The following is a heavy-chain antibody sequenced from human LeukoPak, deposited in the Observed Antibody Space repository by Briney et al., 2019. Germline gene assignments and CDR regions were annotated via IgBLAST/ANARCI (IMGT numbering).Heavy chain of an antibody. CDR1: GFTFSSYS. CDR3: AKIESSKGAFDI. D-gene: IGHD2-2*01. CDR2: IWYGGSNK. J-gene: IGHJ3*02. V-gene: IGHV3-30*02. Sequence: GGSLRLSCAASGFTFSSYSMNWVRQAPGKGLERVAVIWYGGSNKYYADSVKGRFTISRDNSKNTLYLQMNSLRAEDTAVYYCAKIESSKGAFDIWGQGTMVTVSS.